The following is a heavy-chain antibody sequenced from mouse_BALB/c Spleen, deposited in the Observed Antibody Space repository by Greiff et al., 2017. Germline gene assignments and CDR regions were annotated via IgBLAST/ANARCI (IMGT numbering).Heavy chain of an antibody. CDR2: IYPGDGDT. J-gene: IGHJ4*01. V-gene: IGHV1-82*01. Sequence: VQLQQSGPELVKPGASVKISCKASGYAFSSSWMNWVKQRPGQGLEWIGRIYPGDGDTNYNGKFKGKATLTADKSSSTAYMQLSSLTSVDSAVYFCARSGNYYGNPYYAMDYWGQGTSVTVSS. CDR1: GYAFSSSW. CDR3: ARSGNYYGNPYYAMDY. D-gene: IGHD2-1*01.